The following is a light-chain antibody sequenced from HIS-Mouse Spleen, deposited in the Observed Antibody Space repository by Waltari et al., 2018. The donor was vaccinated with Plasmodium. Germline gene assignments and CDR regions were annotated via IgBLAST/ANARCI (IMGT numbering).Light chain of an antibody. CDR3: QAWDSSTVV. J-gene: IGLJ2*01. CDR1: KLGDKY. V-gene: IGLV3-1*01. CDR2: QDR. Sequence: SYELTQPPSVSVSPGQTASITCSGDKLGDKYACWYQQKPGQSPVLFIYQDRKRPSGIPEPFSGSNAGNTATLTISGTQAMDEADYYCQAWDSSTVVFGGGTKLTVL.